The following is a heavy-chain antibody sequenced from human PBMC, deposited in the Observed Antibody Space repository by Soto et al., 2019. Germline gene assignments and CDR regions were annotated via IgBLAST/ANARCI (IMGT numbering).Heavy chain of an antibody. CDR3: ASAVAGAKDYYYGMDV. CDR2: IYYSGST. J-gene: IGHJ6*02. CDR1: GGSISSGDYY. Sequence: LSLTCTVSGGSISSGDYYWSWIRQPPGKGLEWIGYIYYSGSTYYNPSLKSRVTISVDTSKNQFSLKLSSVTAADTAVYYCASAVAGAKDYYYGMDVWGQGTTVTVSS. V-gene: IGHV4-30-4*01. D-gene: IGHD6-19*01.